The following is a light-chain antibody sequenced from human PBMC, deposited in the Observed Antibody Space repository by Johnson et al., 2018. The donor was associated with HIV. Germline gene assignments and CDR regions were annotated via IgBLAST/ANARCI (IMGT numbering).Light chain of an antibody. CDR3: GSWDSSLSAYV. CDR2: ENN. CDR1: SSDMGNYA. Sequence: QSVLTQPPSVSAAPGQKVTISCSVSSSDMGNYAVSWYQQLPGTAPKLLIYENNKRPSGIPDRFSGSRSGTSATLTITGLQTGDDANYYCGSWDSSLSAYVFGTGTKVTVL. J-gene: IGLJ1*01. V-gene: IGLV1-51*02.